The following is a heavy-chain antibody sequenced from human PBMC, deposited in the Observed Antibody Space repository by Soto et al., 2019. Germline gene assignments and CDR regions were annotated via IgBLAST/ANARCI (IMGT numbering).Heavy chain of an antibody. CDR1: GGAFSSYA. CDR3: AGAEFESDSTSVIWHPDRMDV. V-gene: IGHV1-69*13. CDR2: IIPIFGTA. D-gene: IGHD3-10*01. Sequence: ASVKVSCKASGGAFSSYAISWVRQAPGQGLEWMGGIIPIFGTANYAQKFQGRVTITADESTSTAYMELSSLRSEDTAVYYCAGAEFESDSTSVIWHPDRMDVWGQGTTVTVSS. J-gene: IGHJ6*02.